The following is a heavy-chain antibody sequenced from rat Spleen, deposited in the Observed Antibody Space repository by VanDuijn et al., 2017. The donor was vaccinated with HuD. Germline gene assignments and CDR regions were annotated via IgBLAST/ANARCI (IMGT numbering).Heavy chain of an antibody. CDR1: GFSLISYA. CDR3: ATQHYYDGYYRDN. D-gene: IGHD1-12*03. V-gene: IGHV2S61*01. J-gene: IGHJ2*01. Sequence: QVQLKESGPGLVQSSQTLSLTCTVSGFSLISYAVNWVRQPPGKGLEWMGGIWGDGSTKYNSALNSRLSISRDTSKSQVFLKMNNLQTEDTAMYFCATQHYYDGYYRDNWGQGVMVTVSS. CDR2: IWGDGST.